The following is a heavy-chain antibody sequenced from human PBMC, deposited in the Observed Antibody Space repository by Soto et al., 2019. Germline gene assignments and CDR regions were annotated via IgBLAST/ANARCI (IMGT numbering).Heavy chain of an antibody. D-gene: IGHD3-22*01. CDR2: ISYDGSNK. CDR1: GFTFSSYG. V-gene: IGHV3-30*18. J-gene: IGHJ3*02. CDR3: AKGYYDSSGYEVPHDI. Sequence: GGSLRLSCAASGFTFSSYGMHWVRQAPGKGLEWVAVISYDGSNKYYADSGQGRFTISRDNSKNTLYLQMNSLRAEDTAVYYCAKGYYDSSGYEVPHDIWGQGTMVTVSS.